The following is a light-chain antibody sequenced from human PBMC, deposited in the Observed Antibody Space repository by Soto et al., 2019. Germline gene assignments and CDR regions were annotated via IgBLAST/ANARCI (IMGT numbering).Light chain of an antibody. CDR3: QQRNSALYA. V-gene: IGKV1-9*01. Sequence: DIQLTQSPSFLSASVGDRVTITCRASQGISTYLVWYLQRQGKAPQLLIYGASTLQSGVPSRFSGSGSGTDFTITISLLQPEDFGTYYWQQRNSALYAFGQGTKLEIK. J-gene: IGKJ2*01. CDR1: QGISTY. CDR2: GAS.